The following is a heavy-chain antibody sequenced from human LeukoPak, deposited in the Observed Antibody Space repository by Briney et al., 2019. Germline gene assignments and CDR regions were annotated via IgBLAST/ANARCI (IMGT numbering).Heavy chain of an antibody. CDR1: DYSISSGYY. CDR3: ARGMTCWKGDWFDP. Sequence: PSETLSLTCDVSDYSISSGYYWGWIRQPPGKGLEWIGSIYHSGSTHYNPSLKSRVTISVDTSKNQLSLKLTSVTAADTAVYHCARGMTCWKGDWFDPWGQGTLVIVSS. D-gene: IGHD3-9*01. J-gene: IGHJ5*02. CDR2: IYHSGST. V-gene: IGHV4-38-2*01.